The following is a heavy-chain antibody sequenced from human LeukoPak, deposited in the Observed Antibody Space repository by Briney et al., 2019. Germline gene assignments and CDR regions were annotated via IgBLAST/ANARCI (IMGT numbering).Heavy chain of an antibody. V-gene: IGHV4-30-2*01. CDR3: ARDYYDSSGYYFMAFDI. J-gene: IGHJ3*02. CDR1: GGSISSGGYS. D-gene: IGHD3-22*01. CDR2: IYHSGST. Sequence: SETLSLTCAVSGGSISSGGYSWSWIRQPPGKGLEWIGYIYHSGSTYYNPSLKSRVTISVDRSKNQFSLKLSSVTAADTAVYYCARDYYDSSGYYFMAFDIWGQGTMVTV.